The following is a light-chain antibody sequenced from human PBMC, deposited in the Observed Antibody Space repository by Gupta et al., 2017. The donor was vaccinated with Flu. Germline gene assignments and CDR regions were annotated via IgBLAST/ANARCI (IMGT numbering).Light chain of an antibody. V-gene: IGKV3-11*01. CDR3: HQCSNWHT. CDR2: DAS. CDR1: QRVSSY. J-gene: IGKJ3*01. Sequence: EIVLTQSPATLALSPGERATLSCRASQRVSSYLDWYQHKPGQAPRLLIYDASNRATGIPDRFSGSGSGTDFTLTSSRLEPEDFAVYYCHQCSNWHTFGHGTKVDIK.